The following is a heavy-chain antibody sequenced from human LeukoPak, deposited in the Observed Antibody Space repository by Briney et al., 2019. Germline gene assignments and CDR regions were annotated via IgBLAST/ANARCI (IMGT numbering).Heavy chain of an antibody. D-gene: IGHD2-2*01. CDR2: MNPNSGNT. CDR1: GYTFSTYD. CDR3: ARAIRYQLLSDY. Sequence: ASVKVSCKTSGYTFSTYDINWVRQAAGQGLECMGWMNPNSGNTGFAQKFQGRATITRDTSITTAYLELSSLRSEDTAVYYCARAIRYQLLSDYWGQGTLVTVSS. J-gene: IGHJ4*02. V-gene: IGHV1-8*03.